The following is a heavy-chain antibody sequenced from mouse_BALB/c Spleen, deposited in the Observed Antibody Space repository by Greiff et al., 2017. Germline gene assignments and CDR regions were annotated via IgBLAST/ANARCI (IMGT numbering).Heavy chain of an antibody. J-gene: IGHJ4*01. D-gene: IGHD1-1*01. Sequence: VKLVESGPGLVAPSQSLSITCTVSGFSLTSYDISWIRQPPGKGLEWLGVIWTGGGTNYNSAFMSRLSISKDNSKSQVFLKMNSLQTDDTAIYYCVRGAYYGSSYDAMDYWGQGTSVTVSS. CDR3: VRGAYYGSSYDAMDY. CDR2: IWTGGGT. CDR1: GFSLTSYD. V-gene: IGHV2-9-2*01.